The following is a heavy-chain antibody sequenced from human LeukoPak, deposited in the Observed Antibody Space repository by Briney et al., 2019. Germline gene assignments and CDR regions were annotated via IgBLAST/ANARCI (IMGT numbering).Heavy chain of an antibody. D-gene: IGHD3-16*02. CDR2: INPNSGGT. Sequence: GASVKVSCKASGYTFTGYYMHWVRQAPGQGLEWMGWINPNSGGTNYAQKFQGRVTMTRNTSISTAYMELSRLRSDDTAVFYCARAPPGRLSFDCVWGSHRQGPVHLGYWGQGTLVTVSS. J-gene: IGHJ4*02. V-gene: IGHV1-2*02. CDR3: ARAPPGRLSFDCVWGSHRQGPVHLGY. CDR1: GYTFTGYY.